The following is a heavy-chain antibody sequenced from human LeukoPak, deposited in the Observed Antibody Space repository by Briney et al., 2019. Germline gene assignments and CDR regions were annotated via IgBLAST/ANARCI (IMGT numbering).Heavy chain of an antibody. CDR3: AREEWLRYTNNWFDS. V-gene: IGHV4-39*07. Sequence: SEALSLTCTVSGGSISSSGYYWGWIRQPPGKGLEWIGSIYYSGSTYYNPSLKSRVTISVDTSKNQFSLKLSSVTAADTAMYYCAREEWLRYTNNWFDSWGQGTLVTVSS. CDR2: IYYSGST. CDR1: GGSISSSGYY. D-gene: IGHD5-12*01. J-gene: IGHJ5*01.